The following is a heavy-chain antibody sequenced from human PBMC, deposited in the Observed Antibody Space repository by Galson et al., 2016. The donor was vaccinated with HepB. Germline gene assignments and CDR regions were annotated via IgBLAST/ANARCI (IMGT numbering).Heavy chain of an antibody. CDR1: GYTFTSYA. CDR2: INAGNGNT. Sequence: SVKVSCKASGYTFTSYAMHWVRQAPGQRLEWMGWINAGNGNTKYSQKFRGRVTITRDTSASTAYMELSSLRSEDTAVYYCSRTSSPNYDYVWGGYRPTWFDPWGQGTLVTVSS. D-gene: IGHD3-16*02. V-gene: IGHV1-3*01. CDR3: SRTSSPNYDYVWGGYRPTWFDP. J-gene: IGHJ5*02.